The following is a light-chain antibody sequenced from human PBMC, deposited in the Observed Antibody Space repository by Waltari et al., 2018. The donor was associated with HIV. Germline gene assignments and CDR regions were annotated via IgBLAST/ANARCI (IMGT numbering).Light chain of an antibody. CDR3: QQFLRGPPT. CDR1: QSLLYRSNNRNY. CDR2: WAS. Sequence: DIVMTQSPHSLAVSLGERATINCTSSQSLLYRSNNRNYFAWYQQKPGQPPKSLIYWASTRESGVPDRFSGSGSGTDFTLTVSSLQAEDAAIYFCQQFLRGPPTFGQGTKLEIK. J-gene: IGKJ2*01. V-gene: IGKV4-1*01.